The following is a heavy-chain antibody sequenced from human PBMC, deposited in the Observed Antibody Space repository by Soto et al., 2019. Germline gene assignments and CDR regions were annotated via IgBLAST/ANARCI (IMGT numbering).Heavy chain of an antibody. V-gene: IGHV1-18*01. CDR2: ISAYSGKT. Sequence: QVQLLQSGGEVKKPAASVKVSCKTSVYNFNTYVISWGRQAPGQGLEWVGGISAYSGKTHYAQKFQDKVPMTTDTATSTAYLELRSIRPDDTAVYYCYRDTGLGEHQYWGQGTLVTVSS. J-gene: IGHJ4*02. CDR1: VYNFNTYV. D-gene: IGHD3-16*01. CDR3: YRDTGLGEHQY.